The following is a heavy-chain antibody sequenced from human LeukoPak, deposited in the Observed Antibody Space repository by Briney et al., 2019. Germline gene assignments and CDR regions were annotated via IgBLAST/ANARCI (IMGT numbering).Heavy chain of an antibody. CDR2: IKTDGTST. V-gene: IGHV3-74*01. CDR3: ARGVSGTGPDI. J-gene: IGHJ3*02. Sequence: PGGSLRLSCAASGFTFSSYWMHWVRQAPGKGLVWVSRIKTDGTSTDYADSVKDRFTISRDNAKNTMYLQMNSLRAEDTAVYYCARGVSGTGPDIWGLGTMVTVSS. CDR1: GFTFSSYW. D-gene: IGHD5/OR15-5a*01.